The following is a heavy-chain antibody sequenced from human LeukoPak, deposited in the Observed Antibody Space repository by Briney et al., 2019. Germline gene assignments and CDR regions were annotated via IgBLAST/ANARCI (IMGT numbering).Heavy chain of an antibody. CDR2: AFSAGST. Sequence: SSETLSLTCTVSGGSISSSNYLWGWVRQPPGKGLEWIGIAFSAGSTYYNPSLKSRVTISVDTSMNQFSLRLNSVIDADTAVYYCARRTSGKNWFDPWGQGTLVTVSS. CDR1: GGSISSSNYL. D-gene: IGHD3-10*01. V-gene: IGHV4-39*01. J-gene: IGHJ5*02. CDR3: ARRTSGKNWFDP.